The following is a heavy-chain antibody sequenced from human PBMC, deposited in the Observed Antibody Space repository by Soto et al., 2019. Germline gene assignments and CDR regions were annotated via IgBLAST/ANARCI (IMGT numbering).Heavy chain of an antibody. CDR3: ARDEDFGGSGMNGMDV. D-gene: IGHD3-10*01. CDR1: GGTFSSYT. V-gene: IGHV1-69*08. J-gene: IGHJ6*02. Sequence: QVQLVQSGAEVKKPGSSVKVSCEASGGTFSSYTISWVRQAPGQGLEWMGRIIPILGIANYAQKFQGRVTITADKSTRTAYMELSSLRSEDTAVYYCARDEDFGGSGMNGMDVWGQGTTVTVSS. CDR2: IIPILGIA.